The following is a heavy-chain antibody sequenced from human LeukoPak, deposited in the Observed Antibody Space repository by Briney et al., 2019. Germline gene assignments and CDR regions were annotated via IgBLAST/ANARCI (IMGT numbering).Heavy chain of an antibody. V-gene: IGHV4-39*01. CDR2: MFYGGNT. CDR1: GDSVRTSNSY. Sequence: SETLSLTCTVSGDSVRTSNSYWGWIRQPPGKGLEWIGSMFYGGNTYYNPSLKSRVTISVDTSKNQLSLRLSSVTAADTAVYYCARHPHYYFDNSARWGQGTLVTVSS. CDR3: ARHPHYYFDNSAR. J-gene: IGHJ4*02. D-gene: IGHD3-22*01.